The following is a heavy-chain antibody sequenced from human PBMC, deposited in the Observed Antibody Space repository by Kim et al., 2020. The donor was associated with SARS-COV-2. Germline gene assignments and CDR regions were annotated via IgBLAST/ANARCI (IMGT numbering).Heavy chain of an antibody. V-gene: IGHV3-30*18. CDR1: GFTFSSYG. CDR3: AKDRLAIFGVANNM. J-gene: IGHJ4*02. Sequence: GGSLRLSCAASGFTFSSYGMHWVRQAPGKGLEWVAVISYDGSNKYYADSVKGRFTISRDNSKNTLYLQMNSLRAEDTAVYYCAKDRLAIFGVANNMRGQGTLVTVSS. D-gene: IGHD3-3*01. CDR2: ISYDGSNK.